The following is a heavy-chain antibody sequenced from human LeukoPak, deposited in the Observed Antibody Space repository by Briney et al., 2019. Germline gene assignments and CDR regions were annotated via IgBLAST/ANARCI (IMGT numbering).Heavy chain of an antibody. Sequence: ASVKVSCKASGYTFTRYGISWVRQAPGQGLEWMGWISAYNGNTNYAQKLQDSATMTTDTSASTAYMELRSLRSDDTAVYYCARVGPSGYGDDYWGQGTLVTVSS. J-gene: IGHJ4*02. CDR1: GYTFTRYG. CDR2: ISAYNGNT. D-gene: IGHD5-12*01. CDR3: ARVGPSGYGDDY. V-gene: IGHV1-18*01.